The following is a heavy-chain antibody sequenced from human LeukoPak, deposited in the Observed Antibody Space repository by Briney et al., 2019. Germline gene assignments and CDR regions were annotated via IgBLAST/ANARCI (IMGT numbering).Heavy chain of an antibody. J-gene: IGHJ4*02. Sequence: PGGSLRLSCAASGFTFSSYAMRWVRQAPGKGLEWVAVISYDGSNKYYADSVKGRFTISRDNSKNTLYLQMNSLRAEDTAVYYCARDGPRPYVVVTAISIDYWGQGTLVTVSS. CDR2: ISYDGSNK. V-gene: IGHV3-30-3*01. CDR1: GFTFSSYA. CDR3: ARDGPRPYVVVTAISIDY. D-gene: IGHD2-21*02.